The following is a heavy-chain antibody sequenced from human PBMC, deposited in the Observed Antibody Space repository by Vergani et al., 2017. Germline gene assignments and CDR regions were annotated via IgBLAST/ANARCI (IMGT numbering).Heavy chain of an antibody. CDR3: ASSQRRDGYFDY. V-gene: IGHV4-59*01. Sequence: QLQLQESGPGLVKPSETLSLTCTVSGGSISSYYWSWIRQPPGKGLEWIGYIYYSGSTNYNPSLKSRVTISVDTSKNQFSLKLSSVTAADTAVYYCASSQRRDGYFDYWGQGTLVTVSS. D-gene: IGHD5-24*01. J-gene: IGHJ4*02. CDR2: IYYSGST. CDR1: GGSISSYY.